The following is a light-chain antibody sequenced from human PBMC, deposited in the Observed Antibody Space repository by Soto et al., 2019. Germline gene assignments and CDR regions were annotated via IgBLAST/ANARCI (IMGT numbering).Light chain of an antibody. CDR3: QQYYSTLPYT. CDR2: WAS. J-gene: IGKJ2*01. V-gene: IGKV4-1*01. CDR1: QSVLYSSNHKNS. Sequence: DIVMTQSPDSLAVSLGERATINCKSSQSVLYSSNHKNSLAWYQQKPGQPPKLLIYWASTRESGVPDRFSGSGSGTDFTLTISSLQAEDVAVYYCQQYYSTLPYTFGQGTKLEIK.